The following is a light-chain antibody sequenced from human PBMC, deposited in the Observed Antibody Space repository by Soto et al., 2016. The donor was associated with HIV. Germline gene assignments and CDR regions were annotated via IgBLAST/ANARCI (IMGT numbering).Light chain of an antibody. Sequence: DIQLTQSPSFLSASVGDRVTITCRASQGISSYLAWYQQKPGKAPKLLIYAASTLQSGVPSRFSGSGSGTEFTLTISSLQPEDFATYYCQQLNSYLYTFGQGTQAGHQT. V-gene: IGKV1-9*01. CDR2: AAS. J-gene: IGKJ2*01. CDR1: QGISSY. CDR3: QQLNSYLYT.